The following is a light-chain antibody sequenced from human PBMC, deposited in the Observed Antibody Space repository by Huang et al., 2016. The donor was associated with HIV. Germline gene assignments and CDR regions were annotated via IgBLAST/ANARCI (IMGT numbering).Light chain of an antibody. V-gene: IGKV1-39*01. CDR1: ENIRRY. CDR2: SAS. Sequence: DIQMTQSPSSLSAAVGDRVTHPCRGRENIRRYLNWYQQKPGKPPKLLIHSASTLQSGVPSRFSGSGSGTDFTLTITSLQPEDFATYYCQGSLSIPHTFGQGTNLEIK. CDR3: QGSLSIPHT. J-gene: IGKJ2*01.